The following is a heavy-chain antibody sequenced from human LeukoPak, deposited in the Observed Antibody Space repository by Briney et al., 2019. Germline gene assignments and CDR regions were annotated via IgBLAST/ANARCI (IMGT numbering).Heavy chain of an antibody. CDR1: GDSIKTYY. CDR2: IYYSGST. J-gene: IGHJ4*02. D-gene: IGHD1-1*01. V-gene: IGHV4-59*01. CDR3: ARGYNPLDY. Sequence: KPSETLSLTCTVSGDSIKTYYWTWIRQPPGKELEWIGSIYYSGSTDSNPSLKSRVTISVDTSKNQFSLRLSSVTAADTAVYYCARGYNPLDYWGQGTLVTVSS.